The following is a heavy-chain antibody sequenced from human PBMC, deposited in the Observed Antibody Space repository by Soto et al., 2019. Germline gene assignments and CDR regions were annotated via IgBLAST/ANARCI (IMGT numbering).Heavy chain of an antibody. CDR1: GFTFSSYS. V-gene: IGHV3-23*04. CDR2: ISSSGGST. Sequence: EVQLVESGGGLVKPGGSLRLSCAASGFTFSSYSMNWVRQAPGKGLEWVSSISSSGGSTYYADSVKGRFTISRDNSKNTLYLQMNSLRAEDTAVYYCAKESCSGGSCYLNWFDPWGQGTLVTVSS. D-gene: IGHD2-15*01. CDR3: AKESCSGGSCYLNWFDP. J-gene: IGHJ5*02.